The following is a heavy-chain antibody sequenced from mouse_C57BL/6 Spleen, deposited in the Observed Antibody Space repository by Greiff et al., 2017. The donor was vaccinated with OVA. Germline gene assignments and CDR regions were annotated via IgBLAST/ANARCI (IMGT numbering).Heavy chain of an antibody. CDR1: GYTFTSYW. CDR3: ARRGLRRLPDY. Sequence: VQLQQPGAELVMPGASVKLSCKASGYTFTSYWMHWVKQRPGQGLEWIGEIDPSDSYTNYNQKFKGKSTLTVDKSSSTAYMQLSSLTSEDSAVYYCARRGLRRLPDYWGQGTTLTVSS. CDR2: IDPSDSYT. D-gene: IGHD2-4*01. J-gene: IGHJ2*01. V-gene: IGHV1-69*01.